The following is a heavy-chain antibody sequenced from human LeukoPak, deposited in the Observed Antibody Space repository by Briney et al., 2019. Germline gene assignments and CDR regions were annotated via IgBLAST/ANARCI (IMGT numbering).Heavy chain of an antibody. Sequence: SETLSLTCTVSGGSISSGDNYWSWIRQPPGKGLEWIGYIYYSGSTYYNPSLKSRVTISVDTSKNQFSLNLSSVTAADTAVYYCAPYYYGSGSYNYFDYWGQGTLVTVSS. CDR3: APYYYGSGSYNYFDY. V-gene: IGHV4-30-4*01. CDR2: IYYSGST. D-gene: IGHD3-10*01. J-gene: IGHJ4*02. CDR1: GGSISSGDNY.